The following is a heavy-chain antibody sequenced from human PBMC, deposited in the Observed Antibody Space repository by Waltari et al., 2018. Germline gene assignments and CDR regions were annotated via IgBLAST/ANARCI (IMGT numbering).Heavy chain of an antibody. D-gene: IGHD1-26*01. CDR2: IISSSSYI. CDR1: GFTFSSYS. V-gene: IGHV3-21*01. J-gene: IGHJ4*02. CDR3: ARGSVGATPDY. Sequence: EVQLVESGGGLVKPGGSLRLSCAASGFTFSSYSMNWVRQAPGKGLEWVSSIISSSSYIYYADSVKGRFTISRDNAKNSLYLQMNSLRAEDTAVYYCARGSVGATPDYWGQGTLVTVSS.